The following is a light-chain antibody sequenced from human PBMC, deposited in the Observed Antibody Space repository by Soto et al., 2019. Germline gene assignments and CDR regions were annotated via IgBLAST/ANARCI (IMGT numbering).Light chain of an antibody. J-gene: IGKJ3*01. CDR2: DAS. Sequence: EIVLTQSPATLSLSPGERATLSCRASQSVSSYLAWYQQKPGQAPRLLIYDASNRATGIPARFSGSGSGTDFTLTISSLEPEDFAVYYCQQRSNWPPWGCTFGPGTKVDIK. CDR1: QSVSSY. CDR3: QQRSNWPPWGCT. V-gene: IGKV3-11*01.